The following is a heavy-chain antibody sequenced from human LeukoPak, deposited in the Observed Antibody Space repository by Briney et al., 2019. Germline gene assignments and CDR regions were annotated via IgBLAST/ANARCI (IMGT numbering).Heavy chain of an antibody. CDR3: GRGHWGLDY. CDR1: GFTFSDHY. Sequence: GGSLRLSCAGSGFTFSDHYMSWIRQAPGKGLEWVSYITNSGTSMEYADSVKGRFTISRDDAKNSLYLQMDSLRAEDAAVYYCGRGHWGLDYWGRVAWSPSPQ. V-gene: IGHV3-11*01. J-gene: IGHJ4*02. CDR2: ITNSGTSM. D-gene: IGHD3-16*01.